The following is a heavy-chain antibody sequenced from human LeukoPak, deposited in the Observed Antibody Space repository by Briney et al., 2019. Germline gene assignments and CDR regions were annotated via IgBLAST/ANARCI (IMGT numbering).Heavy chain of an antibody. CDR2: INHSGST. V-gene: IGHV4-34*01. J-gene: IGHJ5*02. D-gene: IGHD2-8*01. Sequence: SETLSLTCAVYGGSFSGYYWSWIRQPPGKGLEWIGEINHSGSTNYNPSLKSRVTISVDTSKNQFSLKLSSVPAADTAVYYCAGRKSEGYCTNGVCYDGNWFDPWGQGTLVTVSS. CDR1: GGSFSGYY. CDR3: AGRKSEGYCTNGVCYDGNWFDP.